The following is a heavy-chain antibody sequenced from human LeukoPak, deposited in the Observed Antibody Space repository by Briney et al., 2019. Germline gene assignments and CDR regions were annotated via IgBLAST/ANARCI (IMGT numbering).Heavy chain of an antibody. CDR2: INSDGSTT. Sequence: GGSLRLSCAASGFTFSSYWMCWVRQAPGKGLVWVSRINSDGSTTSYADSVKGRFTISRDNAKNTLYLQMNSLRAEDTAVYYCARVGTTSNFYYYYGMDVWGQGTTVTVSS. CDR3: ARVGTTSNFYYYYGMDV. D-gene: IGHD2/OR15-2a*01. J-gene: IGHJ6*02. V-gene: IGHV3-74*01. CDR1: GFTFSSYW.